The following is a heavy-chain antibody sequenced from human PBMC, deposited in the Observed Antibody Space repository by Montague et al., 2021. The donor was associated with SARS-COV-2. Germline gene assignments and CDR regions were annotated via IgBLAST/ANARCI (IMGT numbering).Heavy chain of an antibody. J-gene: IGHJ6*02. CDR2: INWNGGST. V-gene: IGHV3-20*04. D-gene: IGHD6-13*01. CDR3: ARGVISEWAAAGTPYNYYYYGMDV. CDR1: GFTFGDYG. Sequence: SLRLSCAASGFTFGDYGMSWVRQAPGKGLEWVSGINWNGGSTGYADSEKGRFTISRDNAKNSLYLQMNSLRAEDTALYYCARGVISEWAAAGTPYNYYYYGMDVWGQGTTVTVSS.